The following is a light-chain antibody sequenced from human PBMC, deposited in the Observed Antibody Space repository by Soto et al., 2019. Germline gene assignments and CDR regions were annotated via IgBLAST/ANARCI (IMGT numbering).Light chain of an antibody. CDR2: GAS. V-gene: IGKV3-20*01. Sequence: EIVLTQSPGTLSLSPGERATLSCRASQSVSSSYLAWYQQKPGQAPRLLIYGASSRATGIPDRFSGRGSGTDFTLTISRLEPADFAVYYRQQYGSSPWTCGQGTKVEIK. CDR1: QSVSSSY. CDR3: QQYGSSPWT. J-gene: IGKJ1*01.